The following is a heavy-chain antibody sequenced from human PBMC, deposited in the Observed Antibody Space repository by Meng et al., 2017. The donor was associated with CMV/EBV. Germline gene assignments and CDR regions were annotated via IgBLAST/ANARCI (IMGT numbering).Heavy chain of an antibody. J-gene: IGHJ4*02. V-gene: IGHV4-34*01. Sequence: LSLTCDGCGASFSGDEWRWLRQPQGKGLEWIREINHSGSTNYTQCLKRRVTISVDTSKNQFSLKLSSVTAADTAVYYCARGTKGLSYWGQGTLVTVSS. CDR1: GASFSGDE. CDR2: INHSGST. D-gene: IGHD1/OR15-1a*01. CDR3: ARGTKGLSY.